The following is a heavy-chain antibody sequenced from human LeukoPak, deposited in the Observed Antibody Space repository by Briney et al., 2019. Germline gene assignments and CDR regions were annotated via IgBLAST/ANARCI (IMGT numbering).Heavy chain of an antibody. D-gene: IGHD2-15*01. CDR1: GASISSYY. Sequence: SETLSLTCSVSGASISSYYWSWIRQPAGGGLEWVGRLYTSGSTDYNPSLKSRVTISVDKSQIHFSLRLSSVTAADTAVYYCARTTKGYCSGGACYGLDYFDYWGQGILVTVSS. CDR3: ARTTKGYCSGGACYGLDYFDY. J-gene: IGHJ4*02. CDR2: LYTSGST. V-gene: IGHV4-4*07.